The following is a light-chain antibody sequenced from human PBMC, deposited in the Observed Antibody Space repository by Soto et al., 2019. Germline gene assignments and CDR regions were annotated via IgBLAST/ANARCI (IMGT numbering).Light chain of an antibody. J-gene: IGLJ3*02. V-gene: IGLV1-40*01. CDR2: GNS. CDR3: QSYDSSLSGWV. CDR1: SSNIGAGYD. Sequence: QSVLTQPPSMSGAPGQRVTISCTGSSSNIGAGYDVHWYQQLPGTAPKLLIYGNSNRPSGVPDRFSGSKSGTSASLAITGLRAEDEADYYWQSYDSSLSGWVFGGGTKVTVL.